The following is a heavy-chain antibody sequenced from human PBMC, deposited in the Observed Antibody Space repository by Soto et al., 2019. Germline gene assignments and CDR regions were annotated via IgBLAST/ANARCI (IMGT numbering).Heavy chain of an antibody. CDR1: GFTFSSYD. CDR3: ARVTIFGAYDY. J-gene: IGHJ4*02. V-gene: IGHV3-13*01. Sequence: GGSLRLSCAASGFTFSSYDMHWVRQATGKGLEWVSAIGTAGDTYYPGSVKGRFTISRENAKNSLYLQMNSLRAGDTAVYYCARVTIFGAYDYWGQGTLVTVSS. D-gene: IGHD3-3*01. CDR2: IGTAGDT.